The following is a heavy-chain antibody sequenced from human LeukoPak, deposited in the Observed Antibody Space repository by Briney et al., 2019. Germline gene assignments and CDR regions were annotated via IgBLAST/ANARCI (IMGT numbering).Heavy chain of an antibody. Sequence: GGSLRLSYAASGLTLSSYAMRWLRQAPGKGLEWVYAISGSGGSTYYADFVKGRFTISGDNSKNTLYLQMNILRAEDTAAYHCAKAGVPTYYYGSSYYYGMDVWGQGTTVTVSS. V-gene: IGHV3-23*01. CDR2: ISGSGGST. J-gene: IGHJ6*02. D-gene: IGHD3-10*01. CDR1: GLTLSSYA. CDR3: AKAGVPTYYYGSSYYYGMDV.